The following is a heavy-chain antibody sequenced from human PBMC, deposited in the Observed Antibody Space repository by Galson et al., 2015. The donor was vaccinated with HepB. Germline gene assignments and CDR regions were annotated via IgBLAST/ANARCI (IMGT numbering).Heavy chain of an antibody. CDR2: ISTMFGTA. V-gene: IGHV1-69*13. J-gene: IGHJ4*02. Sequence: SVKVSCKASGGTFNRNDISWVRQAPGQGLEWMGGISTMFGTANYAQRFQGRVTITADESTSTVYMELSSLKSEDTAVYYCARIHESRDYYLEHWGQGTLVTVSS. CDR3: ARIHESRDYYLEH. D-gene: IGHD3-3*01. CDR1: GGTFNRND.